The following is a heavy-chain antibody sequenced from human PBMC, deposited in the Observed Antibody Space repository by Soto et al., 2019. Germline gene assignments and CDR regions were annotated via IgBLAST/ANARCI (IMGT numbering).Heavy chain of an antibody. D-gene: IGHD6-13*01. CDR3: AKDVGYSSSWTGY. CDR2: IHYSGST. J-gene: IGHJ4*02. Sequence: WTWLRQHPGKGLEWIGYIHYSGSTYYNPSLKSRIIISVDTSENQFSLKLSSVTAADTAVYYCAKDVGYSSSWTGYWGQGTLVTVCS. V-gene: IGHV4-31*02.